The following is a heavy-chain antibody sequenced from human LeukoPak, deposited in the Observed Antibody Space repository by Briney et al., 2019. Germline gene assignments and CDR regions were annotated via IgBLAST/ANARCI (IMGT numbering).Heavy chain of an antibody. D-gene: IGHD3-10*01. CDR1: GFTIENHV. V-gene: IGHV3-23*01. CDR2: QSGSGHNT. Sequence: GGSLRLSCEASGFTIENHVMTWVRQAPGKWPEWVASQSGSGHNTYYSESVRGRFAISRDNSKNPVFLHMNSLRVEDTAIYYCATDWTLRGVPTFFDPWGQGTVVSVSS. CDR3: ATDWTLRGVPTFFDP. J-gene: IGHJ5*02.